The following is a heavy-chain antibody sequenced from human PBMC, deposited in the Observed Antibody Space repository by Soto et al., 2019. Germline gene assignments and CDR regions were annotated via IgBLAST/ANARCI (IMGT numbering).Heavy chain of an antibody. CDR2: TYSRSKWYH. V-gene: IGHV6-1*01. CDR1: GESVSTNSAT. CDR3: ARLIGDSWLDS. J-gene: IGHJ5*01. Sequence: QVQLQQSGPGLVKPSQTLSLTCAISGESVSTNSATWDWIRQSPSRGLEWLGRTYSRSKWYHDYAHSVKGRITINADTAINQRSLQLNSATPDDTAVYYCARLIGDSWLDSWGQGTLVTVSS. D-gene: IGHD2-8*01.